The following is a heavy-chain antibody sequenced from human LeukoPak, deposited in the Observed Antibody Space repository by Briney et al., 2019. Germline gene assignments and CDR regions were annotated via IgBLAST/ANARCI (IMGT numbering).Heavy chain of an antibody. V-gene: IGHV3-23*01. J-gene: IGHJ4*02. CDR2: IRGNGET. CDR3: ARGDSSSWTYYFDY. D-gene: IGHD6-13*01. Sequence: GRSLRLSCAASGLSFSSFAMSWVRQGPAGGLEWVSSIRGNGETFYADSVKGRFTISRDNSKNTLYLQMNSLRAEDTAVYYCARGDSSSWTYYFDYWGQGTLVTVSS. CDR1: GLSFSSFA.